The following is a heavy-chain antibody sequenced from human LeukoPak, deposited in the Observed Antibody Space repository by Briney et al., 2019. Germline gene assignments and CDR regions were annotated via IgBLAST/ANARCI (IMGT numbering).Heavy chain of an antibody. D-gene: IGHD5-24*01. J-gene: IGHJ5*02. CDR1: GGTFSSYA. CDR3: AREEMATTEGDQS. Sequence: GASVKVSCKASGGTFSSYAISWVRQAPGQGLEWMGGIIPIFGTANYAQKFQGRVTITADESTSTAYMELSSLRPEDTAVYYCAREEMATTEGDQSWGQGTLVTVSS. V-gene: IGHV1-69*13. CDR2: IIPIFGTA.